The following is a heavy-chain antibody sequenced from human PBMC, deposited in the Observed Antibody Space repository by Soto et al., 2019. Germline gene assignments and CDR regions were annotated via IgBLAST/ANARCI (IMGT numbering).Heavy chain of an antibody. J-gene: IGHJ4*02. Sequence: SETLSLTFTVSGGSVSSGNSYWSWIRQAPGKGLERIGYIHYSGSSNYSPSLKSRVTISVDTSKNQFSLKLNSLTGAYTSVYYCARDNQHSGYDFVSRFDYWGQGNQVT. V-gene: IGHV4-61*01. D-gene: IGHD5-12*01. CDR2: IHYSGSS. CDR1: GGSVSSGNSY. CDR3: ARDNQHSGYDFVSRFDY.